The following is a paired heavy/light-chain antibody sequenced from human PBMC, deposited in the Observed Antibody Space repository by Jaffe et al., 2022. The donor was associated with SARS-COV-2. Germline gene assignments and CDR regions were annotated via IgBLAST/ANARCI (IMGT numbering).Heavy chain of an antibody. CDR1: GYSFTGYY. D-gene: IGHD1-26*01. J-gene: IGHJ3*02. V-gene: IGHV1-2*02. Sequence: QVQLVQSGAEVKEPGASVKVSCKASGYSFTGYYLHWVRQAPGKGLEWMGWMNCEDGGTSYAQKFQGRVSMTRDTSISTAYMELTSLTSDDTAVYYCARYCPQGSNRCSDAFDIWGQGTTVTVSS. CDR2: MNCEDGGT. CDR3: ARYCPQGSNRCSDAFDI.
Light chain of an antibody. CDR1: SSNIGAGYD. CDR2: ANS. Sequence: QSVLTQPPSVSGAPGQRVTISCTGSSSNIGAGYDVQWYQQLPGTAPKLLIYANSNRPSGVPGRFSGSKSGTSTSLAITGLQAEDEADYYCQSYDASVSGYVFGTGTKVTVL. J-gene: IGLJ1*01. V-gene: IGLV1-40*01. CDR3: QSYDASVSGYV.